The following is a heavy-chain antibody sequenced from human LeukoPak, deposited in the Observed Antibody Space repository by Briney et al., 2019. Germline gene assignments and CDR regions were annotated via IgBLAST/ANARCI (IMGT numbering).Heavy chain of an antibody. V-gene: IGHV3-23*01. CDR3: ASLYYGDYDY. D-gene: IGHD4-17*01. J-gene: IGHJ4*02. CDR1: GFTFSSYG. CDR2: ISGSGGST. Sequence: GGSLRLSCAASGFTFSSYGMSWVRQAPGKGLEWVSGISGSGGSTYYADSVKGRFTISRDNSKNTLYLQMNSLRAEDTAVYYCASLYYGDYDYWGQGTLVTVSS.